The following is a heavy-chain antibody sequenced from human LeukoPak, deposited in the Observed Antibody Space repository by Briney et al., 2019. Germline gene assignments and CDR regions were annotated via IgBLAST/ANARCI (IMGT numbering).Heavy chain of an antibody. Sequence: GALVKVSCKASGYAFIRYTMHWVRQAPGQRLEWMGWINAGNGNTKYSQKFQGRVTITRDTSASTAYMELSSLRSEDTAVYYCARAPDSAWFDPWGQGTLVTVSS. CDR3: ARAPDSAWFDP. CDR1: GYAFIRYT. V-gene: IGHV1-3*01. CDR2: INAGNGNT. J-gene: IGHJ5*02. D-gene: IGHD2-15*01.